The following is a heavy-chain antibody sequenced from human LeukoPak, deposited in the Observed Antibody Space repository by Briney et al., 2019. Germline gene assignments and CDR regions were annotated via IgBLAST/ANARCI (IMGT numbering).Heavy chain of an antibody. Sequence: SETLSLTCAVYGGSFSGYYWSWIRQPPGKGLEGMGEINHSGSTNYNPSLKSRVTISVDTSKNQFSLKLSSVTAADTAVYYCARHVVAAIQKRRWFDPWGQGTLVTVSS. CDR3: ARHVVAAIQKRRWFDP. CDR2: INHSGST. D-gene: IGHD2-15*01. V-gene: IGHV4-34*01. CDR1: GGSFSGYY. J-gene: IGHJ5*02.